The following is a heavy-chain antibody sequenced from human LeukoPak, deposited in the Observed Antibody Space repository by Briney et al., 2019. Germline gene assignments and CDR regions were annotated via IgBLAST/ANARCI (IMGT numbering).Heavy chain of an antibody. V-gene: IGHV3-48*04. CDR3: AKALDYDFWSGYSYYFDY. J-gene: IGHJ4*02. CDR2: ISSSSSTI. D-gene: IGHD3-3*01. Sequence: GGSLRLSCAASGFTFSSYSMNWVRQAPGKGLEWVSYISSSSSTIYYADSVKGRFTISRDNAKNSLYLQMNSLRAEDTAVYYCAKALDYDFWSGYSYYFDYWGQGTLVTVSS. CDR1: GFTFSSYS.